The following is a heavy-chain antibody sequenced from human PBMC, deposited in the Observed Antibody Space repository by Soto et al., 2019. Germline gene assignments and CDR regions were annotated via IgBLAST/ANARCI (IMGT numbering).Heavy chain of an antibody. CDR1: GGSINSGGYY. Sequence: QVKLQESGPGLVKPSQTLSLTCTVSGGSINSGGYYWSWIRQHPGKGLEWVGYIYYSVNTYYNPSLKSRVTVSVGTSKNQCSLKLSSVTAADTAVYYCAREGVDCNDSSGYWVRCGLDVGGQGTTVTVSS. J-gene: IGHJ6*02. D-gene: IGHD3-22*01. CDR2: IYYSVNT. CDR3: AREGVDCNDSSGYWVRCGLDV. V-gene: IGHV4-31*03.